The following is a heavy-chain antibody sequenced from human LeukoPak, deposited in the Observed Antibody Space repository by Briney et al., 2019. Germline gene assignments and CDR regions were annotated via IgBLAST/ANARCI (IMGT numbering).Heavy chain of an antibody. V-gene: IGHV3-74*01. D-gene: IGHD2-15*01. CDR3: AKQTVVAAKNYFDY. CDR1: GFTFSSYW. J-gene: IGHJ4*02. CDR2: INSDGSST. Sequence: GGSLRPSCAASGFTFSSYWMHWVRQAPGKGLVRVSRINSDGSSTSYADSVKGRFTISRDNSKNTLYLQMNSLRAEDTAIYYCAKQTVVAAKNYFDYWGQGTLVTVSS.